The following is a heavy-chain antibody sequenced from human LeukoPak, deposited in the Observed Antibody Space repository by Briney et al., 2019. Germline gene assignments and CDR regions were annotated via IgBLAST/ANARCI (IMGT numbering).Heavy chain of an antibody. V-gene: IGHV3-21*01. D-gene: IGHD3-3*01. J-gene: IGHJ6*03. Sequence: GGSLRLSCAASGFTFSSYSMNWVRQAPGKGLEWVSSISSSSSYIYYADSVKGRFTISRDNSKNTLYLQMNSLRAEDTAVYYCAKTNYDFWSGNNYYYYYMDVWGKGTTVTVSS. CDR3: AKTNYDFWSGNNYYYYYMDV. CDR2: ISSSSSYI. CDR1: GFTFSSYS.